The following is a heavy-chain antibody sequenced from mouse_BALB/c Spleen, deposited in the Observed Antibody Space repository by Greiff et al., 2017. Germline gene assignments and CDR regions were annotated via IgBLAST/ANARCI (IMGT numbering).Heavy chain of an antibody. Sequence: EVLLVESGGGLVKPGGSLKLSCAASGFTFSSYTMSWVRQTPEKRLEWVATISSGGGNTYYPDSVKGRFTISRDNAKNNLYLQMSSLRSEDTALYYGARHVEGYFDYWGQGTTLTVSS. CDR2: ISSGGGNT. J-gene: IGHJ2*01. CDR1: GFTFSSYT. CDR3: ARHVEGYFDY. V-gene: IGHV5-9*03.